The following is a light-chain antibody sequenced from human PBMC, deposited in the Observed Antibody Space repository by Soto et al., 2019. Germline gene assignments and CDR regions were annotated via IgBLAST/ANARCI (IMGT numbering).Light chain of an antibody. CDR2: GAS. V-gene: IGKV1-9*01. Sequence: DIQLTQSPSFLSASVGDRVTISCRASQGISDYLAWYQQKPGKAPKLLIYGASTLQSGVPSRFSGSASGTEFTLTISRLQPEDFATYFCQQFNAYPLTFGGGTKLAIK. CDR1: QGISDY. J-gene: IGKJ4*01. CDR3: QQFNAYPLT.